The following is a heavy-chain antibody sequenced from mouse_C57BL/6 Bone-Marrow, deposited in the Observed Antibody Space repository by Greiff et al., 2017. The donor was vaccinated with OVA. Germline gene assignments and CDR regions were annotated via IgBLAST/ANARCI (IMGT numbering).Heavy chain of an antibody. Sequence: QVQLQQSGPELVKPGASVKLSCKASGYTFTNYCINWVKQRPGQGLEWIGRINPGSGNTKYNEKFKGKATLTVDTSSSTAYMQLSSLTSEDSAVYFCARGDWDYVDYWGQGTTLTVSS. J-gene: IGHJ2*01. CDR1: GYTFTNYC. V-gene: IGHV1-84*01. D-gene: IGHD4-1*01. CDR3: ARGDWDYVDY. CDR2: INPGSGNT.